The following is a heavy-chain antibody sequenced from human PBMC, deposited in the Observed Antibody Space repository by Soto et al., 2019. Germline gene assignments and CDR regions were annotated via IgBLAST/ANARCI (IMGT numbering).Heavy chain of an antibody. CDR3: ARDKDCSSTSCYAGWFDP. CDR1: GFTFSDYY. Sequence: SLRLSCAASGFTFSDYYMSWIRQAPGKGLEWVSYISSSSSYTNYADSVKGRFTISRDNAKNSLYLQMNSLRAEDTAVYYCARDKDCSSTSCYAGWFDPWDQGTLVTVPQ. CDR2: ISSSSSYT. J-gene: IGHJ5*02. D-gene: IGHD2-2*01. V-gene: IGHV3-11*06.